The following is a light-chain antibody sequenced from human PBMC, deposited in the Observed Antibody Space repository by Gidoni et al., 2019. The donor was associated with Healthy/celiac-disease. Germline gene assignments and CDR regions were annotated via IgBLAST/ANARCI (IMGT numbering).Light chain of an antibody. CDR3: IESIQLWT. J-gene: IGKJ1*01. CDR2: EVS. CDR1: QSLLQSDGKTY. Sequence: DIVMTQTPLSLSVTPGQPASIPCKFTQSLLQSDGKTYLYWYLQKPGQPPQLLIYEVSNRFSGVPDRCSGGGSGADLTLKISRVEAEDVGVYYWIESIQLWTFXQXTKVEIK. V-gene: IGKV2D-29*01.